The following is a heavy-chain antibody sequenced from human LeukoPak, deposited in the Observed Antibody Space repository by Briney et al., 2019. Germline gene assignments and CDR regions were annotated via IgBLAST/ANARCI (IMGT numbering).Heavy chain of an antibody. Sequence: ASVKVSCKASGYTFSDYDVNWLRQAPGQGLEWMGWMNPTSGDTGYAQKFQGRVTMTRSMSRNTAYMELSRLRSEDTAVYFCARVVMKAFYYYYMDVWGKGTTIIISS. V-gene: IGHV1-8*01. CDR3: ARVVMKAFYYYYMDV. CDR2: MNPTSGDT. J-gene: IGHJ6*03. D-gene: IGHD2-21*01. CDR1: GYTFSDYD.